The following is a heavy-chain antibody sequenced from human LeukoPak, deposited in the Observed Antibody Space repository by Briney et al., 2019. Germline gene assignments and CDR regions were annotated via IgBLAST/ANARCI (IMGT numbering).Heavy chain of an antibody. CDR3: ARDPSGGSSWVRFDY. Sequence: GVLRLSCAASGFTFSSYSMNWVRQAPGKGLEWVSSISSSDTYIYHADSVKGRFTISRDNAKNSLYLQMNSLRVEDTAVYYCARDPSGGSSWVRFDYWGQGTLVTVSS. CDR2: ISSSDTYI. CDR1: GFTFSSYS. V-gene: IGHV3-21*01. J-gene: IGHJ4*02. D-gene: IGHD2-2*01.